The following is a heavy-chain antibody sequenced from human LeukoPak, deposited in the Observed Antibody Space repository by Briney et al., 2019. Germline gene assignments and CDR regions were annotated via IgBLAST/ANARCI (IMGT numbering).Heavy chain of an antibody. CDR1: GGSISSYY. Sequence: SETLSLTCTVSGGSISSYYWSWIRQPPGKGLEWIGYIYYSGSTNYNPSLKSRVTISVDTSKNQFSLKLSSVTAADTAVYYCMRASDYARDDDWGQGTPVTVSS. V-gene: IGHV4-59*01. D-gene: IGHD4-17*01. J-gene: IGHJ4*02. CDR3: MRASDYARDDD. CDR2: IYYSGST.